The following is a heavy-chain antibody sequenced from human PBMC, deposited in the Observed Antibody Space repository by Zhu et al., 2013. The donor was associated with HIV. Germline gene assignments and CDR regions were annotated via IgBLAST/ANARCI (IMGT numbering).Heavy chain of an antibody. CDR1: GYTFTGYY. V-gene: IGHV1-2*02. CDR3: ALAVAGIIGDNAFDI. J-gene: IGHJ3*02. D-gene: IGHD6-19*01. Sequence: VQLVQSGAEVKKPGASVKVSCKASGYTFTGYYMHWVRQAPGQGLEWMGWINPNSGGTNYAQKFQGRVTMTRDTSISTAYMELSRLRSDDTAVYYCALAVAGIIGDNAFDIWGQGTMVTVSS. CDR2: INPNSGGT.